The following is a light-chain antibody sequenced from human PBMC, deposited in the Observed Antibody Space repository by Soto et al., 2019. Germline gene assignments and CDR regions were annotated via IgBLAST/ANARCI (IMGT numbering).Light chain of an antibody. J-gene: IGLJ2*01. V-gene: IGLV2-8*01. CDR1: SSDVGGYNY. CDR2: DVT. CDR3: SSYAGSNNPVL. Sequence: QSVLTQPASASGSPGQSVAISYTGTSSDVGGYNYVSWYQQHPGKAPKLMIYDVTERPPGVPDRFSGSKSGNTASLTVAGLQAEDEADYYCSSYAGSNNPVLFGGGTKVTVL.